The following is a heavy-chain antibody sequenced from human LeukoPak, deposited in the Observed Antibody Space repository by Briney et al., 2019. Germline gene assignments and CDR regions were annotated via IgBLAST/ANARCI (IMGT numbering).Heavy chain of an antibody. D-gene: IGHD7-27*01. V-gene: IGHV5-51*01. J-gene: IGHJ4*02. CDR1: GYTFTSDW. CDR3: AKLGNWGSFYFDY. CDR2: IYPGDSDT. Sequence: GESLKISCKGSGYTFTSDWIGWVRQMPGKGLEWMGIIYPGDSDTRYSPSFQGQVTISADKSISTAYLQWSGLKASDSAMYYCAKLGNWGSFYFDYWGQGTLVTVSS.